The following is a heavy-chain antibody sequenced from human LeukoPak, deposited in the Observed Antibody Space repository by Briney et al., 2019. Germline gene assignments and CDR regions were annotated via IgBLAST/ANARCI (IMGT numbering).Heavy chain of an antibody. Sequence: SETLSLTCTVSGGSISTGDYHWSWIRQPPGTGLEWMGYINHRGSTYYNSSLKSRVTMSLDTSRDQLSLRLSSMIAADTAVYYCARDCGGGSCYGAFEIWGQGTMVTVSS. CDR1: GGSISTGDYH. J-gene: IGHJ3*02. CDR2: INHRGST. D-gene: IGHD2-15*01. V-gene: IGHV4-30-4*01. CDR3: ARDCGGGSCYGAFEI.